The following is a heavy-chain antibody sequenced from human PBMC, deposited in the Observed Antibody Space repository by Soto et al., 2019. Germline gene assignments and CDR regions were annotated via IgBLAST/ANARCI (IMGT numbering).Heavy chain of an antibody. V-gene: IGHV1-18*01. CDR2: INAYNGNT. J-gene: IGHJ5*02. D-gene: IGHD5-18*01. Sequence: ASVKVSCKASGYTFTSYAISWVRQAPGQGLEWMGWINAYNGNTNYAQKLQGRVTMTTDTSTSTAYMELRSLRSDDTAVYYCARVLRGYRNAIALNWFDPWGQGTLVTVSS. CDR3: ARVLRGYRNAIALNWFDP. CDR1: GYTFTSYA.